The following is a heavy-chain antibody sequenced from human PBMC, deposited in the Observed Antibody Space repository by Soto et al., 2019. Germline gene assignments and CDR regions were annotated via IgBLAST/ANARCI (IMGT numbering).Heavy chain of an antibody. CDR2: IIHIFGTA. CDR1: GGTFSSYA. Sequence: QVQLVQSGAEVKKPGSSVKVSCKASGGTFSSYAISWVRQAPGQGLEWMGGIIHIFGTANYAQKFQGRVTITADESTSTAYMELSSLRSEDTAVYYCARGSYGDYQGYYYYYGMDVWGQGTTVTVSS. CDR3: ARGSYGDYQGYYYYYGMDV. V-gene: IGHV1-69*01. J-gene: IGHJ6*02. D-gene: IGHD4-17*01.